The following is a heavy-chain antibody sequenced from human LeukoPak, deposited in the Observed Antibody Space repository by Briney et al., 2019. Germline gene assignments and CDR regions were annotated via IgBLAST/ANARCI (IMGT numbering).Heavy chain of an antibody. CDR1: GGSISSSSYY. V-gene: IGHV4-39*07. CDR2: IYYSGST. Sequence: SETLSLTCTVSGGSISSSSYYWGWIRQPPGKGLEWIGSIYYSGSTYYNPSLKSRVTISVDTSKNQFSLKLSSVTAADTAVYYCASDPAPYGSGIRRAAFDIWGQGTMVTVSS. J-gene: IGHJ3*02. D-gene: IGHD3-10*01. CDR3: ASDPAPYGSGIRRAAFDI.